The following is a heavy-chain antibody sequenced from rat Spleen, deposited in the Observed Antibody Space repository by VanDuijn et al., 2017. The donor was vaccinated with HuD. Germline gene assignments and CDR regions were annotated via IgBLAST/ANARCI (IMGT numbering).Heavy chain of an antibody. CDR2: ISYDGSGS. V-gene: IGHV5-29*01. J-gene: IGHJ2*01. CDR3: AREGYYSGDDDVQNYFDY. D-gene: IGHD1-1*01. CDR1: GFTFSDYY. Sequence: EVQLVESDGGLVQPGRSLKLSCAASGFTFSDYYMAWVRQAPTKGLEWVATISYDGSGSYYRDSVKGRFTISRDNAKGTLFLQMNSLRSEDTATYYCAREGYYSGDDDVQNYFDYWGQGVMVTVSS.